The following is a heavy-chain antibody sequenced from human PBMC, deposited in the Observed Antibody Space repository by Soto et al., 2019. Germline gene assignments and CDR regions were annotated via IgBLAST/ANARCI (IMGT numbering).Heavy chain of an antibody. Sequence: SETLSLTCTVSGGSISSYYWSWIRQPPGKGLEWIGYIYYSGSTNYNPSLKSRVTISVDTSKNQFSLKLSSVTAADTAVYYCARAVLLWFGELSWVAFDIWGQGTMVTVSS. CDR3: ARAVLLWFGELSWVAFDI. CDR2: IYYSGST. J-gene: IGHJ3*02. D-gene: IGHD3-10*01. V-gene: IGHV4-59*01. CDR1: GGSISSYY.